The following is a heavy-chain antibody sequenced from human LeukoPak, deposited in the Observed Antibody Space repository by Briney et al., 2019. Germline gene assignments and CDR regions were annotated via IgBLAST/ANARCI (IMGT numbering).Heavy chain of an antibody. CDR2: INPNSGGT. CDR1: GYTFTGYY. J-gene: IGHJ4*02. Sequence: ASVKVSCKASGYTFTGYYMHWVRQAPGQGLEWMGRINPNSGGTNYAQKFQGRVTMTRDTSISTAYMELSRVRSDDTAVYYCAILIPLFDFWSGFYWGQGTLVTVSS. V-gene: IGHV1-2*06. D-gene: IGHD3-3*01. CDR3: AILIPLFDFWSGFY.